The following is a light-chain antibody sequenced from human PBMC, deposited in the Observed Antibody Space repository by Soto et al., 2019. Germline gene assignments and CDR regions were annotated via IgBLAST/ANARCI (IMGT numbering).Light chain of an antibody. J-gene: IGKJ1*01. V-gene: IGKV4-1*01. Sequence: DIVMTQSPDSLAVSLGERATINCKSGQSVLYSSNNKSYLAWYQQKLGQPPKLLIYWASTRESGVPDRFSGSGSGTDFTLTISSLQAEDVAVYSCQQCYIIPPTFGQGTKVEIK. CDR3: QQCYIIPPT. CDR1: QSVLYSSNNKSY. CDR2: WAS.